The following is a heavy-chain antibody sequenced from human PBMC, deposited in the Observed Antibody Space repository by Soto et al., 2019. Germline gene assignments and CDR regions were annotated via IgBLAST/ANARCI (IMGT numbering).Heavy chain of an antibody. D-gene: IGHD3-9*01. CDR3: VRPDSTGYYSH. CDR1: GYSFTNYW. J-gene: IGHJ4*02. V-gene: IGHV5-51*01. Sequence: GESLKISCKGTGYSFTNYWIGWVRQMPGKGLEWMGIINPADSDTRYSPSFQGQVTVSVDKSISTAYLQRGSLKASDTAMYYCVRPDSTGYYSHWGQGTPVTVSS. CDR2: INPADSDT.